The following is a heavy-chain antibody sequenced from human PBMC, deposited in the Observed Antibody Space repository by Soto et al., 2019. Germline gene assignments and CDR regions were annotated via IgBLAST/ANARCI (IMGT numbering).Heavy chain of an antibody. CDR3: QAEDGIRDELPVSAFLLNRSSDL. CDR2: ISGSSGST. Sequence: KRLEWVSAISGSSGSTYYADSVKGRFTISRDNSNNTLYLQINSLIAEDTAVFFFQAEDGIRDELPVSAFLLNRSSDL. V-gene: IGHV3-23*01. J-gene: IGHJ2*01. D-gene: IGHD1-26*01.